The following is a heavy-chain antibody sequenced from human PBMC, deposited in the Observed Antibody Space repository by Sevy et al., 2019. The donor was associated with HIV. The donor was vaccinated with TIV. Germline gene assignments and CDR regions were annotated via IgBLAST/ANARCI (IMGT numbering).Heavy chain of an antibody. V-gene: IGHV1-2*02. CDR3: ARSRFNLITNWFDP. Sequence: ASVKVSCKASGYTFTAYYIHWVRQAPGQGLEWMGSINPNSGGTNCAQKFQGRVTLTSDTSINTAYMELSTLTSDDTAVYYCARSRFNLITNWFDPWGQGTLVTVSS. D-gene: IGHD3-16*01. CDR2: INPNSGGT. J-gene: IGHJ5*02. CDR1: GYTFTAYY.